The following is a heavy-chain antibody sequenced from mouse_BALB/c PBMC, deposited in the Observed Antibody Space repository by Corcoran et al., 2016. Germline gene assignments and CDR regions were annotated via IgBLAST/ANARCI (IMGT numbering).Heavy chain of an antibody. CDR2: IDPANGNT. D-gene: IGHD1-1*01. V-gene: IGHV14-3*02. J-gene: IGHJ2*01. CDR1: GFNIKDTY. CDR3: ARCYYGSSVDY. Sequence: EVQLQQSGAELVKPGASVKLSCTASGFNIKDTYMHWVKQRPEQGLEWIGRIDPANGNTKYDPKFQGKATITADTSSNTAYLQLSSLTSEDTAVYYCARCYYGSSVDYWGQGTTLTVSS.